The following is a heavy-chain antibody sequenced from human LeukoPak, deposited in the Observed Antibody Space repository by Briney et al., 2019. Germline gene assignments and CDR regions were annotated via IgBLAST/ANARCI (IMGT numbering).Heavy chain of an antibody. Sequence: GGSLRLSCAASGYTFTGYYMHWVRQAPGQGLEWMGWINPNSGGTNYAQKLQGRVTMTRDTSISTAYMELSRLRSDDTAVYYCARGRSKAYYYDSSGYDSVDYWGQGTLVTVSS. V-gene: IGHV1-2*02. J-gene: IGHJ4*02. CDR3: ARGRSKAYYYDSSGYDSVDY. CDR2: INPNSGGT. D-gene: IGHD3-22*01. CDR1: GYTFTGYY.